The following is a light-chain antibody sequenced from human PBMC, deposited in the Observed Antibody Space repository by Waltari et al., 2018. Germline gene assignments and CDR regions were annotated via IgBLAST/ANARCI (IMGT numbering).Light chain of an antibody. Sequence: QSALTQPASVSGSPGQSITISCPGTTSDVGRYYLISWYQQYPGKAPKLIIYEGSKRPSGVSNRFYGSKSGNTASLTISGLQAEDEADYYCCSYAGTTTWVFGGGTKLTVL. CDR1: TSDVGRYYL. J-gene: IGLJ3*02. CDR3: CSYAGTTTWV. V-gene: IGLV2-23*01. CDR2: EGS.